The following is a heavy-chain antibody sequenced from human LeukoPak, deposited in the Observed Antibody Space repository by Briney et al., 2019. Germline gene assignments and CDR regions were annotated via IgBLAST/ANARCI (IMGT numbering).Heavy chain of an antibody. V-gene: IGHV4-59*08. J-gene: IGHJ4*02. CDR1: RGSISGYS. CDR3: ARHGISNMVRGVIDY. D-gene: IGHD3-10*01. Sequence: PSETLSLTCTVSRGSISGYSWSWIRQSPGGGLEWIGYIYYSGDTNYNPSLKSRVTISVDTSKNQFSLKLSSVTAADTAVYYCARHGISNMVRGVIDYWGQGTLVTVSS. CDR2: IYYSGDT.